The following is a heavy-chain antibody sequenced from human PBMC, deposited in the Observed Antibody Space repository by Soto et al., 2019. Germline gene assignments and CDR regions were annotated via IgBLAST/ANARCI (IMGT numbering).Heavy chain of an antibody. CDR1: GFSFSSSAVG. CDR2: IYWDDDK. V-gene: IGHV2-5*02. Sequence: QITLKESGPTLVKPTQTLTLTCTFSGFSFSSSAVGVAWIRQPPGKALEWLALIYWDDDKRYSPSLKSRLTITRDTSKNQVVLTMTDMDPVDTGTYFCVRRTTVRGVIGAHFDNWGQGTLVTVSS. D-gene: IGHD3-10*01. J-gene: IGHJ4*02. CDR3: VRRTTVRGVIGAHFDN.